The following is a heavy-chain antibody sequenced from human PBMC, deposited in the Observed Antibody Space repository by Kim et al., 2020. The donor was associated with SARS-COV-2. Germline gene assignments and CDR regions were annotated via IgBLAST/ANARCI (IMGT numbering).Heavy chain of an antibody. CDR3: ARDTLRYSSSWTKGLYYFDY. D-gene: IGHD6-13*01. V-gene: IGHV3-11*06. J-gene: IGHJ4*02. Sequence: FTISRDNAKNSLYLQMNSLRAEDTAVYYCARDTLRYSSSWTKGLYYFDYWGQGTLVTVSS.